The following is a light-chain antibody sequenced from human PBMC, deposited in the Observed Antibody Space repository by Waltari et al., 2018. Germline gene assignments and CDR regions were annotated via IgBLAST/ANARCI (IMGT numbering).Light chain of an antibody. CDR2: VNS. CDR1: SSHIGAGYD. Sequence: QSVLTQPPSVSGAPGQRVTISSPGSSSHIGAGYDVPWYHQLPGTAPKLLIYVNSNRPSGVPDLFSGSKSGTSASLAITGLQAEDEADYYCQSYDSSLSGLVFGTGTKVTVL. V-gene: IGLV1-40*01. J-gene: IGLJ1*01. CDR3: QSYDSSLSGLV.